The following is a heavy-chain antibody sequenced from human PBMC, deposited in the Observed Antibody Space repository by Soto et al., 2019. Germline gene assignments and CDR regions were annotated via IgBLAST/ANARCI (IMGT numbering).Heavy chain of an antibody. Sequence: QVQLQQWGAGLLKPSETLSLNCGVNGGSLSGYYWSWIRQPPGKGLEWIGEIKDGGYTNYSPSRKRRGTLSADSSNTSFSLRLNSVTAADTGVYYGERGQEGVVATHWDEGALVSVSS. J-gene: IGHJ4*02. CDR3: ERGQEGVVATH. CDR2: IKDGGYT. D-gene: IGHD5-12*01. V-gene: IGHV4-34*01. CDR1: GGSLSGYY.